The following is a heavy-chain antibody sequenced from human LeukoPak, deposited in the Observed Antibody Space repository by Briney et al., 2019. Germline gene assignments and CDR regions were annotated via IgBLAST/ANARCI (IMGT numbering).Heavy chain of an antibody. V-gene: IGHV3-48*01. J-gene: IGHJ6*03. Sequence: PGGSLRLSCAASGFTFNTYSINWVRQAPGKGLEWLSYISSSTSTIYYADSVKGRFTISRDNAKNSLYLQMNSLRAEDTAVYYCARCITMVRGVGIHYYYYMDVWGKGTTVTVSS. CDR1: GFTFNTYS. CDR3: ARCITMVRGVGIHYYYYMDV. D-gene: IGHD3-10*01. CDR2: ISSSTSTI.